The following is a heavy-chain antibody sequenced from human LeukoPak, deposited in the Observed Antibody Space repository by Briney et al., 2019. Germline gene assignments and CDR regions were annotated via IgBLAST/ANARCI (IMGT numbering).Heavy chain of an antibody. Sequence: GGSLRLSCAASGFTFGNYSMNWVRQAPGKGLEWISFITSSSSTKYYTDSVKGRFTISRDNAKNSLYLQVNSLRDEDTAVYYCARIGGPRYYDYGMDLWVQGTTVTVSS. CDR3: ARIGGPRYYDYGMDL. J-gene: IGHJ6*02. CDR1: GFTFGNYS. V-gene: IGHV3-48*02. CDR2: ITSSSSTK. D-gene: IGHD3-10*01.